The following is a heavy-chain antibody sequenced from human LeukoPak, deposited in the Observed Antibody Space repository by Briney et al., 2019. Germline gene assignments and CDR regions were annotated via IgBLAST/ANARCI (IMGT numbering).Heavy chain of an antibody. D-gene: IGHD1-26*01. V-gene: IGHV1-2*02. CDR1: GYTFTGYY. CDR2: INPNSGGT. J-gene: IGHJ4*02. Sequence: ASVKVSCKASGYTFTGYYMHWVRQAPGQGLEWMGWINPNSGGTNYAQKFQGRVTVTRDTSISTAYMELSRLRSDDTAVYYCARDGGSYSVYFDYWGQGTLVTVSS. CDR3: ARDGGSYSVYFDY.